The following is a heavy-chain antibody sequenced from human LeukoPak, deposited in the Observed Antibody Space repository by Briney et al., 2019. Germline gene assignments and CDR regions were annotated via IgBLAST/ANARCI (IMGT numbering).Heavy chain of an antibody. J-gene: IGHJ4*02. CDR1: GGSISGYY. CDR2: FYYSGST. CDR3: ARHRAYSSSSPFDY. D-gene: IGHD6-6*01. V-gene: IGHV4-59*08. Sequence: KPSETLSLTCTVSGGSISGYYWNWMRQPPGKGLEWIGYFYYSGSTNYNPSLKSRVTMFVDMSKNQFSLRLSSVTAADTAVYYCARHRAYSSSSPFDYWGQGTLVTVSS.